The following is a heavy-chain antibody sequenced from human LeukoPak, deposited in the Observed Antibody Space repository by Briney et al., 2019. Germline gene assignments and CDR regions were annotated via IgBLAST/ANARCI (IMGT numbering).Heavy chain of an antibody. CDR1: GGSISSSNW. D-gene: IGHD2-2*01. CDR3: ASWGCSDTNCYWGYFDY. V-gene: IGHV4-4*02. J-gene: IGHJ4*02. CDR2: IYHSGST. Sequence: SGTLSLTCAVSGGSISSSNWWSWVRQPPGKGLEWIGEIYHSGSTNYNPSLKSRVTISVDKSKNQFSLKLSSVTAADTAVYYCASWGCSDTNCYWGYFDYWGQGTLVTVSS.